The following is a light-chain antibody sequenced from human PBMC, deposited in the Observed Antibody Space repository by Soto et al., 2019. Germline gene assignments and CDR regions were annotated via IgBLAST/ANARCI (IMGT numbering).Light chain of an antibody. CDR3: QQRSKWPPEVT. CDR2: GAS. J-gene: IGKJ5*01. Sequence: EIVMTQSPATLSVSPGGRATLSCRASQSISDTLAWYQQKPGQAPRLLIHGASTRAPGFPARFSGSGSGTDFTLTISRLEPEDFAVYYCQQRSKWPPEVTFGQGTRLEIK. CDR1: QSISDT. V-gene: IGKV3-15*01.